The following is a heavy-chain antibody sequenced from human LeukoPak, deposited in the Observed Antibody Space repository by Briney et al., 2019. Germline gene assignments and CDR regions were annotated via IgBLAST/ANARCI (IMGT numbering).Heavy chain of an antibody. J-gene: IGHJ3*02. CDR2: ISSSSSYI. D-gene: IGHD6-25*01. CDR3: AKQESSSGWDEINAFDI. Sequence: GGSLRLSCAASGFTFSSYSMNWVRQAPGKGLEWVSSISSSSSYIYYADSVKGRFTISRDNSKNTLYLQMNSLRAEDTAVYYCAKQESSSGWDEINAFDIWGQGTMVTVSS. V-gene: IGHV3-21*04. CDR1: GFTFSSYS.